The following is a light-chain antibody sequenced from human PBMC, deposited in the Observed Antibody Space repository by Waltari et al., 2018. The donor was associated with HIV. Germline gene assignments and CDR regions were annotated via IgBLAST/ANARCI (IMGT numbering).Light chain of an antibody. V-gene: IGLV2-11*01. Sequence: QSSLTQPRSMSGSPGQSVTISCTGTSTDVGSYNYVSWYQQHPGKAPKLIIDDVTKRPSGVPDRFSGSKSGITASLTISWLQSEDEADYHCCSFAGSSTFAVFGGGTKLTVL. J-gene: IGLJ2*01. CDR2: DVT. CDR1: STDVGSYNY. CDR3: CSFAGSSTFAV.